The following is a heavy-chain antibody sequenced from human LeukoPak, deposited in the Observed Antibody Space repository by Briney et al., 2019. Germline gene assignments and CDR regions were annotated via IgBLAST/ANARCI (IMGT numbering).Heavy chain of an antibody. CDR2: ISSSSTI. CDR1: GFTFSSYS. D-gene: IGHD3-22*01. CDR3: ASFWDYYDRETNWFDP. Sequence: PGGSLRLSCAASGFTFSSYSMNWVRQAPGKGLEWVSYISSSSTIYYADSVKGRFTISRDNAKNSLYLQMNSLRAEDTAVYYCASFWDYYDRETNWFDPWGQGTLVTVSS. V-gene: IGHV3-48*04. J-gene: IGHJ5*02.